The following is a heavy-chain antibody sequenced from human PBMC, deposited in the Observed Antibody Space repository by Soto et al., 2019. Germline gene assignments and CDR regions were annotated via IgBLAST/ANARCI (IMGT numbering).Heavy chain of an antibody. V-gene: IGHV1-18*01. CDR1: GYSFTSYG. Sequence: ASVKVSCKASGYSFTSYGISWVRXAXXXGLXXMGWISAYNGNTNYAQKLQGRVTMTTDTSTSTAYMELRSLRSDDTAVYYCARDHDYYYYDSSGYAGAFDIWGQGTMVTVS. CDR3: ARDHDYYYYDSSGYAGAFDI. J-gene: IGHJ3*02. D-gene: IGHD3-22*01. CDR2: ISAYNGNT.